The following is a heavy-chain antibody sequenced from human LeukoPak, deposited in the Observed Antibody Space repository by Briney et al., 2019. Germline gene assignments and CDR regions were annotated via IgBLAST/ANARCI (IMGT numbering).Heavy chain of an antibody. V-gene: IGHV4-59*01. D-gene: IGHD1-26*01. CDR3: ARGRTGSYLGDAFDI. CDR2: IYYSGST. Sequence: SETLSLTCTVSGGSISSYYWSWIRQPPGKGLKWIGYIYYSGSTNYNPSLKSRVTISVDTSKNQFSLKLSSVTAADTAVYYCARGRTGSYLGDAFDIWGQGTMVTVSS. J-gene: IGHJ3*02. CDR1: GGSISSYY.